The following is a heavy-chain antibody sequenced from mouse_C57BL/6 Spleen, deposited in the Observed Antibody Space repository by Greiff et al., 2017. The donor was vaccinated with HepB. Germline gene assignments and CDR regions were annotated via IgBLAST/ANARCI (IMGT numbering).Heavy chain of an antibody. CDR2: IDPSDSET. CDR1: GYTFTSYW. J-gene: IGHJ2*01. D-gene: IGHD1-1*01. V-gene: IGHV1-52*01. Sequence: VQLQQPGAELVRPGSSVKLSCKASGYTFTSYWMHWVKQRPIQGLEWIGNIDPSDSETHYNQKFKDKATLTVDKSSSTAYMQLSSLTSEDSAVYYCARGITTVVYYFDYWGQGTTLTVSS. CDR3: ARGITTVVYYFDY.